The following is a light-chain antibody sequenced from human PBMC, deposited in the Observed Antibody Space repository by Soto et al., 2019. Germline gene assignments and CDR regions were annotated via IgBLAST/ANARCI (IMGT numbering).Light chain of an antibody. J-gene: IGLJ2*01. CDR1: SSYVGSYNL. Sequence: QSALTQPASVSGSPGQSITISCTGTSSYVGSYNLVSWYQHHPGKAPKLMIYEGSKRPSGVSNRFSGSKSSNTASLTISGLQAEDEADYYCCSYAGSSTLVFGGGTKLTVL. V-gene: IGLV2-23*01. CDR3: CSYAGSSTLV. CDR2: EGS.